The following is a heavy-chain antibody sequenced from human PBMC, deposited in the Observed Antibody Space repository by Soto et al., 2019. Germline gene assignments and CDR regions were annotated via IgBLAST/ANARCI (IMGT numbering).Heavy chain of an antibody. Sequence: ASVKVSCKASGYTFTGYYMHWVRQAPGQGLEWMGWINPNSGGTNYAQKFQGWVTMARDTSISAAYMGLSRLRSDDTAVYYCAFSSSWNQQGGYYFDYWGQGTLVTVSS. J-gene: IGHJ4*02. CDR3: AFSSSWNQQGGYYFDY. CDR2: INPNSGGT. CDR1: GYTFTGYY. V-gene: IGHV1-2*04. D-gene: IGHD6-13*01.